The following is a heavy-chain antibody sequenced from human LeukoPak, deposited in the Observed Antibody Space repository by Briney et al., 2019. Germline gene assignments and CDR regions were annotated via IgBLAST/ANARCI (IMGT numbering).Heavy chain of an antibody. CDR1: GFTFSSFP. V-gene: IGHV3-30-3*02. J-gene: IGHJ4*02. CDR3: AKFKGHYYYDSSGFCDN. Sequence: HPGGSLRLSCAASGFTFSSFPMHWVRQAPGKGLEWVTIISRDGSDKRYADSVKGRFTISRDNSKNTLYLQMNSLRAEDTAVYYCAKFKGHYYYDSSGFCDNWGQGTLVTVSS. D-gene: IGHD3-22*01. CDR2: ISRDGSDK.